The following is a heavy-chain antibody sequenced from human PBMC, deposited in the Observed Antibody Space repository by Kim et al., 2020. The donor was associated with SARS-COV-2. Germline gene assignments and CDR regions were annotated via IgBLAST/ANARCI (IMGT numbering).Heavy chain of an antibody. CDR2: IYYSGST. CDR3: ARDSGTAAGTDNYYYYYGMDV. J-gene: IGHJ6*02. D-gene: IGHD6-13*01. V-gene: IGHV4-61*01. Sequence: SETLSLTCTVSGGSVSSGSYYWSWIRQPPGKGLEWIGYIYYSGSTNYNPSLKSRVTISVDTSKNQFSLKLSSVTAADTAVYYCARDSGTAAGTDNYYYYYGMDVWGQGTTVTVSS. CDR1: GGSVSSGSYY.